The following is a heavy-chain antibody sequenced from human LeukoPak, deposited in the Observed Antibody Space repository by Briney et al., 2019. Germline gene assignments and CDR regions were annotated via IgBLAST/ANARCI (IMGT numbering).Heavy chain of an antibody. CDR2: ISSSSSYI. V-gene: IGHV3-21*01. J-gene: IGHJ4*02. CDR1: GFTFSSYS. D-gene: IGHD6-19*01. Sequence: GGSLRLSCAASGFTFSSYSMNWVRQAPGKGLEWVSSISSSSSYIYYADSVKGRFTISRDNAKNSLYLQMNSLRAEDTAVYYCARVFGAVAGTFDYWGQGTLVTVSS. CDR3: ARVFGAVAGTFDY.